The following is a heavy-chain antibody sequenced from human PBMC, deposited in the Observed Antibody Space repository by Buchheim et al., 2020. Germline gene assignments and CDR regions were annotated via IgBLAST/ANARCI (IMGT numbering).Heavy chain of an antibody. CDR2: INSDGSST. J-gene: IGHJ6*02. CDR1: GFTFSSYW. Sequence: EVQLVESGGGLVQPGGSLRLSCAASGFTFSSYWMHWVRQAPGKGLVWVSRINSDGSSTSHADSVKGRFTISRDNAKNTLYLQMNSLRAEDTAVYYCARDFPTWIQLWYVYYYYGMDVWGQGTT. CDR3: ARDFPTWIQLWYVYYYYGMDV. D-gene: IGHD5-18*01. V-gene: IGHV3-74*01.